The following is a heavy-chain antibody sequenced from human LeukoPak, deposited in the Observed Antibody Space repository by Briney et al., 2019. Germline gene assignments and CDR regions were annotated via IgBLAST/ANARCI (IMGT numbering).Heavy chain of an antibody. J-gene: IGHJ1*01. CDR1: GFTFSNYY. CDR2: ISSSATNI. V-gene: IGHV3-11*01. CDR3: ARVDFYYDSSGYVGEYFQH. Sequence: GGSLRLSCAASGFTFSNYYMSWIRQAPGKGLEWLSYISSSATNIQYADSVRGRFTISRDNAKNSPYLQMNRLRDEDTAVYYCARVDFYYDSSGYVGEYFQHWGQGTLVTVSS. D-gene: IGHD3-22*01.